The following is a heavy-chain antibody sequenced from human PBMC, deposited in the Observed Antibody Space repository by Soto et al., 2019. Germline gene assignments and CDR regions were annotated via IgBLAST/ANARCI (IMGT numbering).Heavy chain of an antibody. CDR2: IYYSGST. V-gene: IGHV4-59*12. D-gene: IGHD2-15*01. CDR1: GGFI. CDR3: ASARFDS. Sequence: SETLSLTCTVSGGFIWGWIRQSPDKGLEWIGYIYYSGSTNYNPSLRSRVTISIDTSQYQFTLKLSSVTAADTAMYYCASARFDSWGQGTLVTVSS. J-gene: IGHJ4*02.